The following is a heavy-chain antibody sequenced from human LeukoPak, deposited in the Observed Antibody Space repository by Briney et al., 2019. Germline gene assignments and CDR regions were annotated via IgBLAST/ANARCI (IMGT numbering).Heavy chain of an antibody. J-gene: IGHJ3*02. Sequence: GGPLRLSCAASGFTFDDYAMHWVRHAPGEGLEWVSLISGDGGSTYYADSVKGRFTISRDDSKNSLYLQMNSLRTEDTALYYCAKPRAYFDWLLWDHDAFDIWGQGTMVTVSS. CDR3: AKPRAYFDWLLWDHDAFDI. CDR1: GFTFDDYA. D-gene: IGHD3-9*01. V-gene: IGHV3-43*02. CDR2: ISGDGGST.